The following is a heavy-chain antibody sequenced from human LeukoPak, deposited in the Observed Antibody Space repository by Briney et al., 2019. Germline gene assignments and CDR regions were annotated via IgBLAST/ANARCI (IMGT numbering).Heavy chain of an antibody. Sequence: GGSLRLSCEASGFTVSTNYMSWFRQAPGKGLKGVSVIYSGGSKYYADSVKGRFTISRDNSKNTLYLQMNSLRAEDTAVYYCARVVVVAATTLTYFDYWGQGTLVTVSS. CDR1: GFTVSTNY. CDR3: ARVVVVAATTLTYFDY. V-gene: IGHV3-53*01. J-gene: IGHJ4*02. D-gene: IGHD2-15*01. CDR2: IYSGGSK.